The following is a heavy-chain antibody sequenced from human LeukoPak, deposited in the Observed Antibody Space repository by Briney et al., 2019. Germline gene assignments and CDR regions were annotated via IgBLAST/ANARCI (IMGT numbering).Heavy chain of an antibody. V-gene: IGHV4-34*01. Sequence: PSETLSLTCTVSGGSISSYYWSWIRQPPGKGLEWIGEINHSGSTNYNPSLKSRVTISVDTSKNQFSLKLSSVTAADTAVYYCARSTLTYFDYWGQGTLVTVSS. J-gene: IGHJ4*02. D-gene: IGHD2-2*01. CDR1: GGSISSYY. CDR3: ARSTLTYFDY. CDR2: INHSGST.